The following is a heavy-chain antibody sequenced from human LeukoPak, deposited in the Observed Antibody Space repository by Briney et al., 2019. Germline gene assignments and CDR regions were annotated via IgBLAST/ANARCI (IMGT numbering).Heavy chain of an antibody. CDR2: ISGSGGST. CDR3: AKGSDDSSGYYFFDY. J-gene: IGHJ4*02. V-gene: IGHV3-23*01. Sequence: GGSLRLSCAASGITFSNYGMSWVRQAPGKGLEWVSAISGSGGSTYYADSVKGRFTISRDNSKNTLYLQMNSLRAEDTAVYYCAKGSDDSSGYYFFDYWGQGTLVTVSS. D-gene: IGHD3-22*01. CDR1: GITFSNYG.